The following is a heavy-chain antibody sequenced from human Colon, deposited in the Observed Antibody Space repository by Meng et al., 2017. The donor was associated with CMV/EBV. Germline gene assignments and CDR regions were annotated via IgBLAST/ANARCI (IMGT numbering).Heavy chain of an antibody. CDR1: GFSVSTKY. D-gene: IGHD4-23*01. V-gene: IGHV3-66*01. CDR2: IYYDGST. Sequence: ELQLVESGGGLVQPGGSLRLSCAASGFSVSTKYMTWVRQAPGKGLEWVSVIYYDGSTFHADSVRGRFTISRDTFRNTVFLQMNNLRADDTAIYYCGRDPYPWDGNPQDYWGQGTLVTVSS. CDR3: GRDPYPWDGNPQDY. J-gene: IGHJ4*02.